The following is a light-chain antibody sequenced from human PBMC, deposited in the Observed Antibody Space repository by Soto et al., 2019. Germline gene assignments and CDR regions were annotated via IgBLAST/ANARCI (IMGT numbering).Light chain of an antibody. CDR2: WAS. CDR1: QSVLYSSNNKNY. Sequence: DIVMTQSPDSLAVSLGERATINCKSSQSVLYSSNNKNYLCWYQQKPGQPPKLLIYWASTRESGVPDRFSGSGSGTDFTLTISSLQAEDVAVYYCQQYYSSPPTFGGGTKVEIK. J-gene: IGKJ4*01. CDR3: QQYYSSPPT. V-gene: IGKV4-1*01.